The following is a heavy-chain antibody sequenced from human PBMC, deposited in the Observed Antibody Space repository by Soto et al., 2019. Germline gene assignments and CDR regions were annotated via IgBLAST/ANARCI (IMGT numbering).Heavy chain of an antibody. CDR1: GFTFSSYW. J-gene: IGHJ4*02. Sequence: GGSLRLSCAASGFTFSSYWMSWVRQAPGKGLEWVANIKQDGSEKYYVGSVKGRFTISRDNAKNSLYLQMNSLRDEDTAVYYCARNAYGSSGSFHYWGQGTLVTVSS. CDR3: ARNAYGSSGSFHY. CDR2: IKQDGSEK. D-gene: IGHD3-22*01. V-gene: IGHV3-7*01.